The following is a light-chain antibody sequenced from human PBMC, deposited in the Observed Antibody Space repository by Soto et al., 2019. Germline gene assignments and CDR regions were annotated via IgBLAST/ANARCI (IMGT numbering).Light chain of an antibody. V-gene: IGKV1-13*02. CDR3: QQSYSTPQ. Sequence: QMTQSPSSLSASVGDRVTITCRASQGISSFLAWYQQIPGKVPKLLIYHASTLESGVPSRFSGSGSGTEFTLTISSLQPDDFATYYCQQSYSTPQFGQGTKVDIK. CDR2: HAS. CDR1: QGISSF. J-gene: IGKJ1*01.